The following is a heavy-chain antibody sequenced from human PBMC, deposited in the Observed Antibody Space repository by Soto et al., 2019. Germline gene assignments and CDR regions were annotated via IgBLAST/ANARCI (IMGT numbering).Heavy chain of an antibody. CDR1: GYTFTSYG. D-gene: IGHD6-19*01. Sequence: QVQLVQSGAEVKKPGASVKVSCKASGYTFTSYGISWVRQAPGQGLEWMGWISAYNGNTNYAQKRQGRITXTXYTSTSTAYMELRSLRSADTAVYYCARESAVAALDPWGQGTLVTVSS. J-gene: IGHJ5*02. CDR2: ISAYNGNT. CDR3: ARESAVAALDP. V-gene: IGHV1-18*01.